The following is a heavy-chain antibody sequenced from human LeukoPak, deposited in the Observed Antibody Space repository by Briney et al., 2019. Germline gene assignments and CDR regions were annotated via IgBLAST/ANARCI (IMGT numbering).Heavy chain of an antibody. CDR3: AREIHSGSYFDAFDI. D-gene: IGHD1-26*01. V-gene: IGHV3-30*02. Sequence: PGGSLRLSCAASGFTFSSYGMHWVRQAPGKGLEWVAFIRYDGSNKYYADSVKGRFTISRDNSKNTLYLQMNSLRAEDTAVYYCAREIHSGSYFDAFDIWGQGTMVTVSS. CDR2: IRYDGSNK. CDR1: GFTFSSYG. J-gene: IGHJ3*02.